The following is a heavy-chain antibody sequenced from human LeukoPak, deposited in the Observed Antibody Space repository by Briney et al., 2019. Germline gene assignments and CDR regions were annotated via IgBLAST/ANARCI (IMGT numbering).Heavy chain of an antibody. CDR2: MFYSGST. CDR1: GGSISTRSYY. J-gene: IGHJ5*02. V-gene: IGHV4-39*01. CDR3: GRNSIAVAGTSWFDP. D-gene: IGHD6-13*01. Sequence: SETLSLTCIASGGSISTRSYYWGWIRQPPGKGPEWIGSMFYSGSTYYNPSLKTRVTISVDTSKNQFSLKLSSVTAADTAVYYCGRNSIAVAGTSWFDPWGQGTLVTVSS.